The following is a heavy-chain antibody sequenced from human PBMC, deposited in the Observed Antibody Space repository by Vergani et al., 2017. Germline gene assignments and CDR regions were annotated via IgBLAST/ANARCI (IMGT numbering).Heavy chain of an antibody. V-gene: IGHV4-38-2*01. Sequence: QVQLQESGPGLVKPSETLSLTCAVSGYSISSGSYWAWIRQPPGKGLEWVGTIFHSGTTHYNPSIESLVTISVDTSRNQFSLRLSSVTAADPAVYYCARHNLWGDSQTGIDFWGLGTLVIVSS. CDR3: ARHNLWGDSQTGIDF. J-gene: IGHJ4*02. CDR1: GYSISSGSY. D-gene: IGHD2-21*02. CDR2: IFHSGTT.